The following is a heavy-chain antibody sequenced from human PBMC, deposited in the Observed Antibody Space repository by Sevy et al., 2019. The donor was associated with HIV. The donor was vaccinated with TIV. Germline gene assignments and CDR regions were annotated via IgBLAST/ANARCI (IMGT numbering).Heavy chain of an antibody. D-gene: IGHD3-3*01. CDR3: ARGKNFFGAFDV. Sequence: SETLSLTCSVSGGSVSDHYWSWIRQPPGEGLEWIVEINPSGSSTYNSPLKSRLTISVDRSKNQFSLTVKSVTAADTGVYFCARGKNFFGAFDVWGQGTPVTVSS. CDR1: GGSVSDHY. CDR2: INPSGSS. J-gene: IGHJ3*01. V-gene: IGHV4-34*01.